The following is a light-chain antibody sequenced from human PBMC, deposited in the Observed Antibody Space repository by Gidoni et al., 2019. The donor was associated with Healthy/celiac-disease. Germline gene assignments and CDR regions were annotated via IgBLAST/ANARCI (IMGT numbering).Light chain of an antibody. CDR2: AAS. J-gene: IGKJ1*01. CDR3: QQYYSYPLT. Sequence: AIRMTPSPSSFSASTGDRVTFTCRASQRISSYLAWYQQKPGKAPKLLIYAASTLQSGVPSRFSGSGSGTDFTLTISCLQSEDFATYYCQQYYSYPLTFGQGTKVEIK. CDR1: QRISSY. V-gene: IGKV1-8*01.